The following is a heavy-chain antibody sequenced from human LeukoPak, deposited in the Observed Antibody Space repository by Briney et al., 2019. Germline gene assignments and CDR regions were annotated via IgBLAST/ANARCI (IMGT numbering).Heavy chain of an antibody. CDR3: AKDGPYCGGITCYFRYFDL. CDR1: GFTFDDYA. V-gene: IGHV3-30*18. J-gene: IGHJ2*01. CDR2: ISNDGSII. D-gene: IGHD2-21*01. Sequence: GRSLRLSCAASGFTFDDYAMHWVRQAPGKGLEWVAVISNDGSIIYYADSVKGRFTISRDNSKNTLHLQMNSLRPDDTAVYYCAKDGPYCGGITCYFRYFDLWGRGTLVTVSS.